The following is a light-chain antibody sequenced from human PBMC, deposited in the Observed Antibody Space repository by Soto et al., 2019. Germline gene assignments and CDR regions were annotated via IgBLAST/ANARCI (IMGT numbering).Light chain of an antibody. Sequence: QSALTQPASVSGSPGQSITISCAGTRSDIGASNSVSWYQHLPGRSPTLIIYEATNRPSGVSERFSGSKAGDTASLTISGLQADDESEYFCTSYKTGDTFVFGGGTKLTVL. CDR3: TSYKTGDTFV. CDR2: EAT. CDR1: RSDIGASNS. J-gene: IGLJ1*01. V-gene: IGLV2-14*01.